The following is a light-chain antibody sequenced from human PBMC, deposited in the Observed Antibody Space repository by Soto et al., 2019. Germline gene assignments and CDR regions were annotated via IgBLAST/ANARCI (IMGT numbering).Light chain of an antibody. CDR2: EVT. V-gene: IGLV2-14*01. CDR3: SSFTTSSVRV. J-gene: IGLJ2*01. CDR1: SSDVGGYNY. Sequence: QSALTQPASVSGSPGQPITISCTGTSSDVGGYNYVSWYQQHPGKAPKHMIYEVTNRPSGVSNRFSGSKSGNTASLTISGIQADDEADYFCSSFTTSSVRVFGGETKLTVL.